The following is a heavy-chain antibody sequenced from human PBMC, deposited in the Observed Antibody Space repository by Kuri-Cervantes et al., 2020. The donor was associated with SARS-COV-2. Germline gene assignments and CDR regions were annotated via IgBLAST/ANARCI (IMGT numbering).Heavy chain of an antibody. J-gene: IGHJ5*02. D-gene: IGHD3-22*01. CDR3: ARRHYYDSSGPSIALNWFDP. Sequence: ESLKISCAVYGGSFSGYYWSWIRQPPGKGLEWIGEINHSGSTNYNPSLKSRVTISVDTSKNQFSLKLSSVTAADTAVYYCARRHYYDSSGPSIALNWFDPWGQGNRVTGAS. CDR1: GGSFSGYY. V-gene: IGHV4-34*01. CDR2: INHSGST.